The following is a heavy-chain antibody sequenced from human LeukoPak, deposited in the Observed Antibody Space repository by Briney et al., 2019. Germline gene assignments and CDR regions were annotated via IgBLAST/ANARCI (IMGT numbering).Heavy chain of an antibody. J-gene: IGHJ4*02. CDR3: ARVIYDSSGYYYFDY. Sequence: PSETLCLTCTVSGGSISSYYWSWIRQPPGKGLEWIGYIYYSGSINYNPSLKSRVTISVDTSKNQFSLKLSSVTAADTAVYYCARVIYDSSGYYYFDYWGQGTLVTV. D-gene: IGHD3-22*01. CDR1: GGSISSYY. V-gene: IGHV4-59*01. CDR2: IYYSGSI.